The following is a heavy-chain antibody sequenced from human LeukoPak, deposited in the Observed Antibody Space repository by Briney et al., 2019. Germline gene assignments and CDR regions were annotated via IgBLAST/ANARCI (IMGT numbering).Heavy chain of an antibody. V-gene: IGHV3-48*03. CDR3: ARDPDVLRYFDWLSGFDY. J-gene: IGHJ4*02. CDR2: ISSSGSTR. CDR1: GITFSSYE. D-gene: IGHD3-9*01. Sequence: GGSLRLSCAASGITFSSYEMNWVRQAPGKGLEWVSYISSSGSTRYYADSVKGRFTISRDNAKNSLYLQMNSLRAEDTAVYYCARDPDVLRYFDWLSGFDYWGQGTLVTVSS.